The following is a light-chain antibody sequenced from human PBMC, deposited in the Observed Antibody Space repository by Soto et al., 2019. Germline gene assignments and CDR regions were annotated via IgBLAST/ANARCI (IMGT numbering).Light chain of an antibody. CDR3: QSYDSTLSARYV. CDR1: SSNIGAGYD. V-gene: IGLV1-40*01. J-gene: IGLJ1*01. CDR2: GNI. Sequence: QSVLTPPPSVSEAPAQRVTISCTGSSSNIGAGYDVHWYQQRPGTAPKLLIFGNINRPSAVPDRFSGSKSGTSASLAITGLQAEDEGDYYCQSYDSTLSARYVFGTGTKVTVL.